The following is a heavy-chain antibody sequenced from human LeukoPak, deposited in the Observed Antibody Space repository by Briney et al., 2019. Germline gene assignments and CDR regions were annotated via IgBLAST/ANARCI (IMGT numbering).Heavy chain of an antibody. D-gene: IGHD6-19*01. CDR3: ARTSVAGSSRYYYGMDV. CDR2: VYYSGGT. V-gene: IGHV4-59*11. Sequence: PSETLSLTRTVSGGSISSHYWSWVRQPPGKALEWIGYVYYSGGTNYNPSLMSRVTISVDTSKNQFSLRLNSVSAADTAVHYCARTSVAGSSRYYYGMDVWGQGTTVTVSS. CDR1: GGSISSHY. J-gene: IGHJ6*02.